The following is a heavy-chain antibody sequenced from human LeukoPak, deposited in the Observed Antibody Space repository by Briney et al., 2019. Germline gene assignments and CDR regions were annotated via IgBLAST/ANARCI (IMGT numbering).Heavy chain of an antibody. Sequence: SETLSLTCTVSGGSISSSSYYRGWIRQPPGKGLEWIGSIYYSGSTYYNPSLKSRVTISVDTSKNQFSLKLSSVTAADTAVYYCARGRVLRAVAGIVWGQGTLVTVSS. CDR3: ARGRVLRAVAGIV. CDR2: IYYSGST. CDR1: GGSISSSSYY. D-gene: IGHD6-19*01. V-gene: IGHV4-39*07. J-gene: IGHJ4*02.